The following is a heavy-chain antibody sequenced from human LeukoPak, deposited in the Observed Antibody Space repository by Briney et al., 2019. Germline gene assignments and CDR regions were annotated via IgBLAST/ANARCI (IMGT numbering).Heavy chain of an antibody. Sequence: PGGSLRLSCAVSGITVSNYGMRWVRQAPGKGLEWVAGISDSGGRTKYADSVKGRFTISRDNPKNTLYLQMNSLRVEDTAVYFCAKRGVVIRVILVGFHKEAYYFDSWGQGALVTVSS. V-gene: IGHV3-23*01. D-gene: IGHD3-22*01. CDR1: GITVSNYG. CDR2: ISDSGGRT. CDR3: AKRGVVIRVILVGFHKEAYYFDS. J-gene: IGHJ4*02.